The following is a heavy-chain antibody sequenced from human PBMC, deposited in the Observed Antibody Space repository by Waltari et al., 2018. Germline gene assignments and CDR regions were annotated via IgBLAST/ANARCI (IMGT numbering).Heavy chain of an antibody. J-gene: IGHJ4*02. D-gene: IGHD3-16*01. CDR3: AHRLGSIKPARGEFDY. CDR1: GFSLSTSGVG. V-gene: IGHV2-5*01. Sequence: QITLKESGPTLVKPTQTLTLTCTFSGFSLSTSGVGVGWIRQPPGKALEWLALIYWNDDKRYSPSLKSRLTITKDTSKNQVVLTMTNMDPVDTATYYCAHRLGSIKPARGEFDYWGQGTLVTVSS. CDR2: IYWNDDK.